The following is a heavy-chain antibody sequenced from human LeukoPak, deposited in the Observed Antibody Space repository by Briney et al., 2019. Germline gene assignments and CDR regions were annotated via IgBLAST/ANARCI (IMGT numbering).Heavy chain of an antibody. CDR2: IIPIFGIA. CDR1: GGTFSSYA. Sequence: SVKVSCKASGGTFSSYAISWVRQAPGQGLEWMGGIIPIFGIANYAQKFQGRVTITADESTSTAYMELSSLRSEDTAVYYCASRSGSYSDAFDIWGQGTMVTVSS. CDR3: ASRSGSYSDAFDI. D-gene: IGHD1-26*01. J-gene: IGHJ3*02. V-gene: IGHV1-69*13.